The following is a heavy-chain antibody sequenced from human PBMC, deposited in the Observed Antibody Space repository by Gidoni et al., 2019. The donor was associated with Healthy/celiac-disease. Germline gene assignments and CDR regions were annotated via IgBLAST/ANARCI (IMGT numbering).Heavy chain of an antibody. D-gene: IGHD3-22*01. CDR3: AKAVDYYDSSGYYYDY. V-gene: IGHV3-23*04. CDR1: GVTFSSYA. Sequence: EVQLVESGGGLVQPGGSLRLSCAASGVTFSSYAMSWVRQAPGKGLEWVSAISGSGGSTYYADSVKGRFTISRDNSKNTLYLQMNSLRAEDTAVYYCAKAVDYYDSSGYYYDYWGQGTLVTVSS. CDR2: ISGSGGST. J-gene: IGHJ4*02.